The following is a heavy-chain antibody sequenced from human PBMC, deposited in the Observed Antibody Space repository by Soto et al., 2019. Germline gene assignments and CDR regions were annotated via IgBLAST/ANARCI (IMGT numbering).Heavy chain of an antibody. Sequence: ASVKVSCKASGYTFTSYGISWVRQAPGQGLEWMGWISAYNGNTNYAQKLQGRVTMTTDTSTSTAYMELRSLRSDDTAVYYCARDHCSSTSCWPIFDYWGQGTLVTVSS. CDR1: GYTFTSYG. D-gene: IGHD2-2*01. J-gene: IGHJ4*02. CDR2: ISAYNGNT. V-gene: IGHV1-18*01. CDR3: ARDHCSSTSCWPIFDY.